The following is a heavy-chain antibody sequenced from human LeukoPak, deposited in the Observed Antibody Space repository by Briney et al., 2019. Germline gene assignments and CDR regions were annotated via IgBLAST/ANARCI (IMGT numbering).Heavy chain of an antibody. CDR1: SESFSGYF. D-gene: IGHD3-22*01. V-gene: IGHV4-34*01. Sequence: ETLCLTCGVYSESFSGYFWTYIRQPPGGGLEWIGDINNRGSTNYNPSLKSRVTISVDTSKNQFSLRLTSVTAADTAVYYCARGSIYYGDSSAYFDYWGQGSLVTVSS. CDR3: ARGSIYYGDSSAYFDY. J-gene: IGHJ4*02. CDR2: INNRGST.